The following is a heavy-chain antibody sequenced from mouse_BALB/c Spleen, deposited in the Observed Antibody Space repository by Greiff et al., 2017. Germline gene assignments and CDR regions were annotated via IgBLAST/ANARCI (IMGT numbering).Heavy chain of an antibody. CDR2: IYPGNSDT. V-gene: IGHV1-5*01. Sequence: VQLQQSGTVLARPGASVKMSCKASGYTFTSYWMHWVKQRPGQGLEWIGAIYPGNSDTSYNQKFKGKAKLTAVTSTSTAYMELSSLTNEDSAVYYCTREGYGRGASWFAYWGQGTLVTVSA. J-gene: IGHJ3*01. CDR3: TREGYGRGASWFAY. CDR1: GYTFTSYW. D-gene: IGHD1-1*01.